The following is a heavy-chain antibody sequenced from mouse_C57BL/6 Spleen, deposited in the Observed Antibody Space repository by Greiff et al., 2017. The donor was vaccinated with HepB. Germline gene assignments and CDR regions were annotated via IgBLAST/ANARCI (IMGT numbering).Heavy chain of an antibody. D-gene: IGHD2-4*01. CDR2: IDPSDSYT. V-gene: IGHV1-59*01. J-gene: IGHJ3*01. CDR3: ARCLGSYDYPFAY. Sequence: QVQLKQPGAELVRPGTSVKLSCKASGYTFTSYWMHWVKQRPGQGLEWIGVIDPSDSYTNYNQKFKGKATLTVDTSSSTAYMQLSSLTSEDSAVYYCARCLGSYDYPFAYWGQGTLVTVSA. CDR1: GYTFTSYW.